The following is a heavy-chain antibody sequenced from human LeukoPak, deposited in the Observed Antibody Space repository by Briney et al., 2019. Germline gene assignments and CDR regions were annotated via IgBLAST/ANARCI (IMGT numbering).Heavy chain of an antibody. J-gene: IGHJ3*02. CDR2: IYYSGST. CDR3: ATNRVGTYDRPFDI. D-gene: IGHD1-26*01. CDR1: GGSISSYY. Sequence: SETLSLACTVSGGSISSYYWSWIRQPPGKGLEWIGYIYYSGSTNYNPSLKSRVTISVDTSKNQFSLKLSSVTAADTAVYFCATNRVGTYDRPFDIWGQGTMVTVSS. V-gene: IGHV4-59*08.